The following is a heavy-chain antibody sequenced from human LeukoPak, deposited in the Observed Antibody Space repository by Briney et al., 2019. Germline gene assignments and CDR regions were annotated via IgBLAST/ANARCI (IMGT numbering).Heavy chain of an antibody. Sequence: GSLRLSCAASGFTFSSYWMSWVRQAPGKGLEWVANIKQDGSEKYYVDSVKGRFTISRDNAKNSLYLQMNSLRAEDTAVYYCASKIAAAGRLFDYWGQGTLVTVSS. D-gene: IGHD6-13*01. CDR2: IKQDGSEK. V-gene: IGHV3-7*01. CDR3: ASKIAAAGRLFDY. CDR1: GFTFSSYW. J-gene: IGHJ4*02.